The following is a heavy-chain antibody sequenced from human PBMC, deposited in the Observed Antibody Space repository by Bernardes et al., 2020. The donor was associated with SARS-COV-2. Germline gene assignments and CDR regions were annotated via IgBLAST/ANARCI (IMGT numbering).Heavy chain of an antibody. J-gene: IGHJ4*02. CDR3: ARAWLSASRPSNY. V-gene: IGHV1-2*02. D-gene: IGHD2-21*01. CDR1: GYPLTAYY. Sequence: ASVKVSCKASGYPLTAYYLHWVRQAPGQGLEYMGWINPNSGGTNYAQQFLGRVTMTRDTSISTAYMELSSLRSDDTAVYFCARAWLSASRPSNYWGQGTLVTVSS. CDR2: INPNSGGT.